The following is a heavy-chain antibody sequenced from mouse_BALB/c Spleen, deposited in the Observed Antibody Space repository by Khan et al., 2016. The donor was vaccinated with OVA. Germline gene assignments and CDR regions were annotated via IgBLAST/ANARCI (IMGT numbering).Heavy chain of an antibody. CDR1: GFSLTNYG. CDR2: IWSGGST. CDR3: ARTGIFPCYGYGGMDY. J-gene: IGHJ4*01. D-gene: IGHD1-2*01. V-gene: IGHV2-4-1*01. Sequence: QVQLQQSGPGLVQPSQNLSITCTVAGFSLTNYGVHWVRQSPGKALEWLGVIWSGGSTAHNAAFISSLTITKDNSKSQIFFKMNSLQADDTNIYYSARTGIFPCYGYGGMDYWGQGTSVTVSS.